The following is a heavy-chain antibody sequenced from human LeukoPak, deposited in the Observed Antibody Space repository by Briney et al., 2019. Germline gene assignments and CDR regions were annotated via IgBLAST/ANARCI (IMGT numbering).Heavy chain of an antibody. D-gene: IGHD2-8*01. J-gene: IGHJ6*03. Sequence: GGSLRLSCAASGFTFSSYAMSWVRQAPGKGLEWVSAISGSGGSTYYADSVKGRFTISRDNSKNTLYLQMNSLRAEDTAVYYCAKDLYRPQKTFYMDVWGKGTTVTDSS. CDR2: ISGSGGST. V-gene: IGHV3-23*01. CDR1: GFTFSSYA. CDR3: AKDLYRPQKTFYMDV.